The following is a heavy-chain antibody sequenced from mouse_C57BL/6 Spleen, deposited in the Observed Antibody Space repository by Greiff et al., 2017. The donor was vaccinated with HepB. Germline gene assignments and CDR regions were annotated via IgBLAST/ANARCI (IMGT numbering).Heavy chain of an antibody. CDR3: ARHGVATNYFDY. D-gene: IGHD1-1*01. J-gene: IGHJ2*01. V-gene: IGHV5-6*01. Sequence: EVQVVESGGDLVKPGGSLKLSCAASGFTFSSYGMSWVRQTPDKRLEWVATISSGGSYTYYPDSVKGRFTISRDNAKNTLYLQMSSLKSEDTAMYYCARHGVATNYFDYWGQGTTLTVSS. CDR2: ISSGGSYT. CDR1: GFTFSSYG.